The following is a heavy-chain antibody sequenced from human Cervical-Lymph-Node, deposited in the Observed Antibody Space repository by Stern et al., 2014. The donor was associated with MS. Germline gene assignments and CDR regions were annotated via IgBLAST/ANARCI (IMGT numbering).Heavy chain of an antibody. Sequence: QVKLGQSGGGVVQPGRSLRLSCAASGFVFRSYAMHWVRQAPGKGLEWVALISYDGRDKYYTDSVKCRFTVTRDNSNNTVDLEMNSLRLEDTAVYYCAKGGSGSYLDWGQGSLVTVSS. J-gene: IGHJ4*02. D-gene: IGHD1-26*01. CDR3: AKGGSGSYLD. V-gene: IGHV3-30*04. CDR1: GFVFRSYA. CDR2: ISYDGRDK.